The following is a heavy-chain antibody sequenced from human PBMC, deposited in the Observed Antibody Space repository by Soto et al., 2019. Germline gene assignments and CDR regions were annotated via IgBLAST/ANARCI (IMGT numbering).Heavy chain of an antibody. Sequence: ASVKVSCKACGYTGTSYDINWVRQATGQGLEWMGWMNPRTGNTGYAQKFQGRVAMTRDTSISTAYMELSSLRSEDTAVYYCARGRVEHNSWRGFDYWGQGTLVTVSS. V-gene: IGHV1-8*01. J-gene: IGHJ4*02. CDR2: MNPRTGNT. CDR1: GYTGTSYD. CDR3: ARGRVEHNSWRGFDY. D-gene: IGHD6-13*01.